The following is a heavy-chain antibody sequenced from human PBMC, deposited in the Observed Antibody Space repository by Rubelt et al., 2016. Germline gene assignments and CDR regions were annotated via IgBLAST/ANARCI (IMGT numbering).Heavy chain of an antibody. J-gene: IGHJ4*02. CDR2: INHSGSP. D-gene: IGHD6-19*01. CDR1: GGSFSGYY. V-gene: IGHV4-34*01. CDR3: ARGLQVGRYSSGWPLGY. Sequence: QVQLQQWGAGLLKPSETLSLTCAVYGGSFSGYYWSWIRQPPGKGLGWVGEINHSGSPNYNPSRKSRVTISVDTSTTQFSLKLSSVTAADTAVYYCARGLQVGRYSSGWPLGYWGQGTLVTVSS.